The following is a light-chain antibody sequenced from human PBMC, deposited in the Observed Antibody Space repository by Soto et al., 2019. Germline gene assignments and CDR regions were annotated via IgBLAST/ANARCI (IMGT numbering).Light chain of an antibody. CDR1: NSDVGGYNY. CDR3: SSYAGSNWYV. Sequence: ALTQPPSASGSPAQSVTISCTGTNSDVGGYNYVSWYQQYPGKAPKLIIYEVNERPSGVPDRFSGSKSGNTASLTVSGLQTADEADYYCSSYAGSNWYVFGTGTKVTVL. J-gene: IGLJ1*01. V-gene: IGLV2-8*01. CDR2: EVN.